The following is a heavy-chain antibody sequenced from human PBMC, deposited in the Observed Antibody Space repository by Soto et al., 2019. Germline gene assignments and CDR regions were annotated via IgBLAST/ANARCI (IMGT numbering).Heavy chain of an antibody. Sequence: SEMLSLTCTVCCGYISSYYWSWIRQPTGKGLEWIGYIYYSGSTNYNPSLKSRVTISVDTSKNQFSLKLSSVTAADTAVYYCARXSVLLATVTTDYYMDVWGKGTTVTVSS. CDR2: IYYSGST. J-gene: IGHJ6*03. CDR1: CGYISSYY. D-gene: IGHD4-4*01. CDR3: ARXSVLLATVTTDYYMDV. V-gene: IGHV4-59*08.